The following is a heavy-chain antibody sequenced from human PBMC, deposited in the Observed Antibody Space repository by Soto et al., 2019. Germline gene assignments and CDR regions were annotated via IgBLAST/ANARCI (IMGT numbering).Heavy chain of an antibody. D-gene: IGHD3-22*01. CDR2: VYYSGST. V-gene: IGHV4-59*01. J-gene: IGHJ3*02. CDR1: GGSISSYY. Sequence: SETLSLTCTVSGGSISSYYWSWIRQPPGKGLEWIGYVYYSGSTKYNPSLKSRVTISVDTSKNQFSLKLSSVTSADTAVYYCARGYYDSSGQSNTFDIWGQGTMVTVSS. CDR3: ARGYYDSSGQSNTFDI.